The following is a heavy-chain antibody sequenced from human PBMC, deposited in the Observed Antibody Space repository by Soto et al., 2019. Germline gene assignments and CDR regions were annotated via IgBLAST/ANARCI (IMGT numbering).Heavy chain of an antibody. V-gene: IGHV3-23*01. J-gene: IGHJ1*01. CDR1: GFTFSSYA. Sequence: GGSLRLSCAASGFTFSSYAMSWVRQAPGKGLEWVSAISGSGGSTYYADSVKGRFTISRDNSKNTLYLQMNSLRAEDTAVYYCAKEIGYCSGGSCYPEYFQHWGQGTLVTVSS. D-gene: IGHD2-15*01. CDR3: AKEIGYCSGGSCYPEYFQH. CDR2: ISGSGGST.